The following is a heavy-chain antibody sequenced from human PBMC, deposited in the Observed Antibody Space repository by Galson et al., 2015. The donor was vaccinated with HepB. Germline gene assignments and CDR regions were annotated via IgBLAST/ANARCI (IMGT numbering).Heavy chain of an antibody. Sequence: QSGAEVKKPGESLRISCKGSGYSFTSYWISWVRQMPGKGLEWMGRIDPSDSYTNYSPSFQGHVTISADKSISTAYLQWSSLKASDTAMYYCARHGQQLVSVHDAFDIWGQGTMVTVSS. CDR3: ARHGQQLVSVHDAFDI. V-gene: IGHV5-10-1*01. CDR2: IDPSDSYT. D-gene: IGHD6-13*01. CDR1: GYSFTSYW. J-gene: IGHJ3*02.